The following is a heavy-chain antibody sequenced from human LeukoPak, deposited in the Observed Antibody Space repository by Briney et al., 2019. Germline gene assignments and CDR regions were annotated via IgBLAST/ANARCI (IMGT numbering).Heavy chain of an antibody. CDR1: GYTFTGYY. V-gene: IGHV1-2*04. CDR3: ARADQKGYSSSWYYYGMDV. CDR2: INPNSGGT. J-gene: IGHJ6*04. D-gene: IGHD6-13*01. Sequence: EASVKVSCKASGYTFTGYYMHWVRQAPGQGLEWMGWINPNSGGTNYAQKFQGWVTMTRDTSISTAYMERSRLRSDDTAVYYCARADQKGYSSSWYYYGMDVWGKGTTVTVSS.